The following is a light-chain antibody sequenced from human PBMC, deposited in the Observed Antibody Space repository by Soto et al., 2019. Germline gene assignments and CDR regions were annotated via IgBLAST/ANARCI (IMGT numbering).Light chain of an antibody. V-gene: IGLV2-14*03. Sequence: QSVLTQPASVSGSPGQSITISCSGTNSDIGAYYYVSWYQQHPGKPPKLIIYNVNNRPSGVSFRFSGSKSANTASLTISGLQTEDEADYYCLSHTTRRIYVFGPGTKVTV. CDR1: NSDIGAYYY. CDR2: NVN. CDR3: LSHTTRRIYV. J-gene: IGLJ1*01.